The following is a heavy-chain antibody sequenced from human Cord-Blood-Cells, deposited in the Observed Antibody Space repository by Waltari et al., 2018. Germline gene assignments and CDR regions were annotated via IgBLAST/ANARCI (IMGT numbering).Heavy chain of an antibody. Sequence: QLQLQESGPGLVQPSETLSLTCTVSGGSISSRSYYWGWIRQPPGKGLEWIVSIYYSGSTYYNPSLKSRVTISVDTSKNQFSLKLSSVTAADTAVYYCARELNYFDYWGQGTLVTVSS. CDR3: ARELNYFDY. CDR2: IYYSGST. CDR1: GGSISSRSYY. V-gene: IGHV4-39*02. J-gene: IGHJ4*02.